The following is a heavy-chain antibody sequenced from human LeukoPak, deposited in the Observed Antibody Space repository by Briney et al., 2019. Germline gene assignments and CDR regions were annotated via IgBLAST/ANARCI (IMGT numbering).Heavy chain of an antibody. CDR3: ARDYCSSTSCPFAY. CDR1: GGSFSGYY. Sequence: PSETLSLTCAVYGGSFSGYYWSWIRQPPGKGLEWSWEINHSGSTNYNPSLKSRVTISVDTSKNQFSLKLSSVTAAHTAVYYCARDYCSSTSCPFAYWGQGTLVTVSS. CDR2: INHSGST. D-gene: IGHD2-2*01. V-gene: IGHV4-34*01. J-gene: IGHJ4*02.